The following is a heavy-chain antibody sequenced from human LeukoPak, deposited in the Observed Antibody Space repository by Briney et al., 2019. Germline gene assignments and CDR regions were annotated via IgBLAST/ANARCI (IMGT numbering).Heavy chain of an antibody. D-gene: IGHD2-15*01. V-gene: IGHV4-59*01. CDR1: GGSISSYY. Sequence: SETLSLTCTVSGGSISSYYWNWIRQPPGKGLEWIGYIYYSGSTNYNPSPKSRVTISVDTSKNQFSLKLSSVTAADTAVYYCAREDNCSGGACPIDYWGQGILVTVSS. CDR3: AREDNCSGGACPIDY. J-gene: IGHJ4*02. CDR2: IYYSGST.